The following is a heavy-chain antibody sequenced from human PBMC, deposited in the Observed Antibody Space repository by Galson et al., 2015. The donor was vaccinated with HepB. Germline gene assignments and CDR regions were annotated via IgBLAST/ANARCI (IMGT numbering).Heavy chain of an antibody. CDR2: ISSSGSTI. V-gene: IGHV3-11*01. Sequence: SLRLSCAASGFTFSDYYMSWIRQAPGKGLEWVSYISSSGSTIYYADSVKGRFTISRDNAKNSLYLQMNSLRAEDTAVYYCARRGFGSHAGGGERKDAFDIWGQGTMVTVSS. D-gene: IGHD2-21*01. J-gene: IGHJ3*02. CDR3: ARRGFGSHAGGGERKDAFDI. CDR1: GFTFSDYY.